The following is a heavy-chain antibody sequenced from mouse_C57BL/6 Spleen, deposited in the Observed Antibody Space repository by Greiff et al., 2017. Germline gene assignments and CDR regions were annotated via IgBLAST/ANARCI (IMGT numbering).Heavy chain of an antibody. V-gene: IGHV1-22*01. D-gene: IGHD2-1*01. Sequence: EVQLQQSGPELVKPGASVKMSCKASGYTFTDYNMHWVKQSHGKSLEWIGYINPNNGGTSYNQKFKGKATLTVNKSSRTAYMELRSLTSEDSAVYYCARGGNYGDWYFDVWGTGTTVTVSS. CDR3: ARGGNYGDWYFDV. CDR1: GYTFTDYN. J-gene: IGHJ1*03. CDR2: INPNNGGT.